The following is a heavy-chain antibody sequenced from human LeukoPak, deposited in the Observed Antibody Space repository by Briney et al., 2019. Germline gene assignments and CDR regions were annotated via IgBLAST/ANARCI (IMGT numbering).Heavy chain of an antibody. D-gene: IGHD4-23*01. CDR3: ARDYGGSSPFDY. J-gene: IGHJ4*02. Sequence: GGSLRLSCAASGFTISGFWMSWVRQAPGKGLEWVANIKQDGSQQHYVDSVRGRFTISRDNAKNSLHLQMNSLRDEDTAVYYCARDYGGSSPFDYWGQGTLVTVSS. CDR1: GFTISGFW. CDR2: IKQDGSQQ. V-gene: IGHV3-7*01.